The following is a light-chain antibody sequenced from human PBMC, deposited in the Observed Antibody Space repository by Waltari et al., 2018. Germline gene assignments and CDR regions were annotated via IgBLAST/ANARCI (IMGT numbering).Light chain of an antibody. CDR3: ISYSSSTTLGV. CDR1: SSDVGVYNS. V-gene: IGLV2-14*03. CDR2: EVS. Sequence: QSALTQPASVSGSPGQSITLSCPGTSSDVGVYNSVSCYQQHPGKAPKLLVYEVSNRPSGVSNRFSGSKSGNTASLTISWLLAEDEADYYCISYSSSTTLGVFGGGTKLTVL. J-gene: IGLJ2*01.